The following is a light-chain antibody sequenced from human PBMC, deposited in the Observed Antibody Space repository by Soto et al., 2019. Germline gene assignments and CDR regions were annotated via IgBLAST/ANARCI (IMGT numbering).Light chain of an antibody. V-gene: IGKV4-1*01. CDR3: QQYYTIPRT. Sequence: DIVMTQSPDSLAVSLGERATINCKSSQSVLYSSTNNNYLAWYQQKPGQPPKLLIYWASTRASGVPDRFSGSGSGTDFTLTISSLQAEDVAVYYCQQYYTIPRTFGQGTKVEIK. CDR1: QSVLYSSTNNNY. CDR2: WAS. J-gene: IGKJ1*01.